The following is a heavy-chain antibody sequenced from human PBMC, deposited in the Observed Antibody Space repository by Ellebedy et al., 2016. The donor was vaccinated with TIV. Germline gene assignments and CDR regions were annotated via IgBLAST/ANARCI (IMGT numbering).Heavy chain of an antibody. J-gene: IGHJ4*02. D-gene: IGHD3-16*01. CDR3: ARDLGGSPYYFDQ. V-gene: IGHV4-39*07. CDR2: LYDGGTT. Sequence: SETLSLTCTVSGDSIGSKNFDWGWIRQPAGKGLEWIWSLYDGGTTYYNPSCKSRVTISVDTSRNPFSLKLNSGAAADTAIYYCARDLGGSPYYFDQWGQGTLVTVSS. CDR1: GDSIGSKNFD.